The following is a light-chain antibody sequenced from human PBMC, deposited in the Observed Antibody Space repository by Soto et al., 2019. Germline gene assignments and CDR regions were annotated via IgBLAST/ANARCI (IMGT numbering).Light chain of an antibody. CDR1: SSDVGGYNY. Sequence: QSVLTQPASVSGSRGQSITISCTGTSSDVGGYNYVSWYQQHPGKVPKLMIYDVNNRPSGVSNRFSGSKSANTASLTISGLQADDEADYYCSSFTSSSTQVFGGGTKLTVL. CDR3: SSFTSSSTQV. V-gene: IGLV2-14*01. CDR2: DVN. J-gene: IGLJ3*02.